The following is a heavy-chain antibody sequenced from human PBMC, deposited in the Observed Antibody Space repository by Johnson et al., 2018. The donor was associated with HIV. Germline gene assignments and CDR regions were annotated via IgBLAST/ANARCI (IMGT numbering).Heavy chain of an antibody. D-gene: IGHD3-22*01. V-gene: IGHV3-30*04. CDR3: ARDLYYYDTSGYYLNGPDAFDI. CDR2: ISFDRSYK. Sequence: QVQLVESGGGVVQPGRSLRLSCAASGFTFSSYAMHWVRQAPGKGLEWVAVISFDRSYKYYADSVKGRFTISRDSSKNTLYLQVTSLRAEDTAVYYCARDLYYYDTSGYYLNGPDAFDIWGQGTMVTVSS. CDR1: GFTFSSYA. J-gene: IGHJ3*02.